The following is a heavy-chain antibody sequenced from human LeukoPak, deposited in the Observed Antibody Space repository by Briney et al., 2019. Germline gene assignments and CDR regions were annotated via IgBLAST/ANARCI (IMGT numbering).Heavy chain of an antibody. V-gene: IGHV3-9*03. CDR1: GFTFDDYA. Sequence: GGSLRLSCAASGFTFDDYAMHWVRQAPGKGLEWVSGINWNSNTIVYADSVKGRYTISRDNAKNSLYLQMNSLRADDMAFYYCARDRFRYCSGAKCSHFDFWGQGTLVTVSS. J-gene: IGHJ4*02. CDR3: ARDRFRYCSGAKCSHFDF. CDR2: INWNSNTI. D-gene: IGHD2-15*01.